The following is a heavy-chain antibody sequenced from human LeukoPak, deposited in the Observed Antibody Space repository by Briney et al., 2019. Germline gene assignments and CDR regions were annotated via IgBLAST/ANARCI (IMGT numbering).Heavy chain of an antibody. J-gene: IGHJ3*01. D-gene: IGHD1-26*01. Sequence: PGGSLRLSCAASGFTFSSYGMSWVRQAPGKWLEWVSRINTDGSSTNYADSVRGRLTASRDNSKNTLYMQMTRLIVEDTAVCYCARVIGWDEPFDLWGHGTLVTVSS. CDR1: GFTFSSYG. CDR2: INTDGSST. V-gene: IGHV3-74*01. CDR3: ARVIGWDEPFDL.